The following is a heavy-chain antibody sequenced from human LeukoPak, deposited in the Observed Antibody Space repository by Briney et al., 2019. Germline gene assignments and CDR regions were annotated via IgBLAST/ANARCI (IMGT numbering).Heavy chain of an antibody. CDR1: GGSISSYY. D-gene: IGHD5-24*01. V-gene: IGHV3-53*01. CDR2: IYSGGST. CDR3: ASRDGYNYN. J-gene: IGHJ4*02. Sequence: LTCTVSGGSISSYYWSWVRQAPGKGLEWVSVIYSGGSTYYADSVKGRFTISRDDSKNTLYLQMNSLRAEDTAVYYCASRDGYNYNWGQGTLVIVSS.